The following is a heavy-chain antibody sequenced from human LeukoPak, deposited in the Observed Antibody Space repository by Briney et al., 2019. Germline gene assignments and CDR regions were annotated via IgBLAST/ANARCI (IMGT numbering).Heavy chain of an antibody. CDR3: ARGYCSRGSCYYYFDY. CDR2: INPNSGGT. CDR1: GYTFTGYY. V-gene: IGHV1-2*02. Sequence: ASVKVSCKASGYTFTGYYMHWVRQAPGQGLEWMGWINPNSGGTNYAQKFQGRVTMTRDTSISTAYMELSRLRSDDTAVYYCARGYCSRGSCYYYFDYWGQGTLVTVSP. D-gene: IGHD2-15*01. J-gene: IGHJ4*02.